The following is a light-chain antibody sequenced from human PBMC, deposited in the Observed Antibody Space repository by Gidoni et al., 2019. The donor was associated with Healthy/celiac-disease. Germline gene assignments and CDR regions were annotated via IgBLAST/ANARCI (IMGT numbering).Light chain of an antibody. J-gene: IGKJ4*01. CDR3: QQRSNWLT. CDR1: QSVSSY. V-gene: IGKV3-11*01. CDR2: AAS. Sequence: DIVLTQSPATLSSSPGERATLSCRASQSVSSYLAWYQQQPGQAPRLLIYAASNRATGIPARCSGSGAGTDFTLTISRLEPEYFAFYYCQQRSNWLTFGGGTKVEIK.